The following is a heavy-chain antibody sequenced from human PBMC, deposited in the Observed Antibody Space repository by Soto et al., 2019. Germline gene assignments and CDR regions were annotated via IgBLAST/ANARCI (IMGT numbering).Heavy chain of an antibody. Sequence: ASVKVSCKASGYTFTGYYMHWVRQAPGQGLEWMGWINPNSGGTSYAQKFQGWVTMTRDTSISTAYMELSRLRSDDTAVYYCARDRNGGPPYYYYYMDVWGRGTTVTVSS. CDR3: ARDRNGGPPYYYYYMDV. D-gene: IGHD1-1*01. CDR2: INPNSGGT. CDR1: GYTFTGYY. J-gene: IGHJ6*03. V-gene: IGHV1-2*04.